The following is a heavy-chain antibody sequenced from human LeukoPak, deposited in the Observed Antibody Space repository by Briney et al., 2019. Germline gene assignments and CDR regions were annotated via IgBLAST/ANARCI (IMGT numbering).Heavy chain of an antibody. CDR1: GGSISSSSYY. CDR2: IYYSGST. V-gene: IGHV4-39*01. CDR3: ARGTYDYSNYFDY. J-gene: IGHJ4*02. D-gene: IGHD4-11*01. Sequence: SETLSLTCTVSGGSISSSSYYWGWIRQPPGKELEWIGSIYYSGSTYYNPSLKSRVTISVDTSKNQFSLKLSSVTAADTAVYYCARGTYDYSNYFDYWGQGTLVTVSS.